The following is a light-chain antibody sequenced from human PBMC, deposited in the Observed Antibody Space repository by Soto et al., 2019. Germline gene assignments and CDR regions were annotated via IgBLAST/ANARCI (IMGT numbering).Light chain of an antibody. CDR2: DAS. V-gene: IGKV3-15*01. CDR1: KSVSSN. J-gene: IGKJ1*01. CDR3: QQYDVWRT. Sequence: EIIMTQSPATVSVSPGERATLSCRASKSVSSNLAWYQQKPGQAPRLLIYDASTRATGIPDRFSASGSGTEFTLTISSLQSEDFAVYYCQQYDVWRTFGQGTKVEMK.